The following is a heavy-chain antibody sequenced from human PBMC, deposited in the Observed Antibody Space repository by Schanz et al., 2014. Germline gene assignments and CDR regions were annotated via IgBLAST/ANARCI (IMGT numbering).Heavy chain of an antibody. V-gene: IGHV3-23*01. D-gene: IGHD1-1*01. CDR3: ARDSAGTTFGVLDS. CDR2: IVGGGGRT. CDR1: GFTFSGYA. Sequence: EVQLLESGGGLVQPGGSLRISCAASGFTFSGYAMSWVRQAPGKGLEWVSSIVGGGGRTYYADSVKGRFTISRDNSKNTVYLEMNRLRTEDTALYYCARDSAGTTFGVLDSSGQGTLVTVSS. J-gene: IGHJ4*02.